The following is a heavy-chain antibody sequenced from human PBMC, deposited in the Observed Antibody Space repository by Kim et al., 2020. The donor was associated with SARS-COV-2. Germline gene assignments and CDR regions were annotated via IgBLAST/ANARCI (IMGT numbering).Heavy chain of an antibody. J-gene: IGHJ6*02. V-gene: IGHV1-58*01. D-gene: IGHD3-3*01. CDR3: AADSKRFLEWSYGMDV. CDR2: IVVGSGNT. CDR1: GFTFTSSA. Sequence: SVKVSCKASGFTFTSSAVQWVRQARGQRLEWIGWIVVGSGNTNYAQKFQERVTITRDMSTSTAYMELSSLRSEDTAVYYCAADSKRFLEWSYGMDVWGQGTTVTVSS.